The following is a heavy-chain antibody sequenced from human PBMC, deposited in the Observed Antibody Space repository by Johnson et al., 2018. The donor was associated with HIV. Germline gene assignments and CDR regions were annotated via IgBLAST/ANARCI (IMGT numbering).Heavy chain of an antibody. D-gene: IGHD1-7*01. CDR3: AKDPNWNYVGYAFDI. Sequence: EVQLVESGGGVVQPGRSLRLSCAASGFTVSSNYMSWVRQAPGKGLEWVSGIRWSSGSIGYADSVKGRFTISRDNAKNSLYLQMNSLRAEDTALYYCAKDPNWNYVGYAFDIWGQGTMVTVSS. J-gene: IGHJ3*02. CDR1: GFTVSSNY. CDR2: IRWSSGSI. V-gene: IGHV3-9*01.